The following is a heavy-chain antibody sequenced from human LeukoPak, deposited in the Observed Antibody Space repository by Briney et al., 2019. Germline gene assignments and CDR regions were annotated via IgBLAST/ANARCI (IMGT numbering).Heavy chain of an antibody. V-gene: IGHV3-23*01. CDR3: AKDLTGCSSTSCYIEAPFYDFWSGFFDY. Sequence: GGSLRLSCAASGFTFSSYAMSWVRQAPGKGLEWVSAISGSGGSTYYADSVKGRFTISRDNSKNTLYLQMNSLRAEDTAVYYCAKDLTGCSSTSCYIEAPFYDFWSGFFDYWGQGTLVTVSS. J-gene: IGHJ4*02. CDR2: ISGSGGST. D-gene: IGHD2-2*02. CDR1: GFTFSSYA.